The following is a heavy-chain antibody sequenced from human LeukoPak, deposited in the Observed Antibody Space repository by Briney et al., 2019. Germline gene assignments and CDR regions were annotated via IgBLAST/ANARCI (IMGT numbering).Heavy chain of an antibody. CDR2: IIPIFGTA. CDR3: ASQDYYDSSGYGY. V-gene: IGHV1-69*13. Sequence: SVKVSCKASGGTFSSYAISWVRQAPGQGLEWMGGIIPIFGTANYAQKFQGRVTITADESTSTAYMELRSLRSDDTAVYYCASQDYYDSSGYGYWGQGTLVTVSS. D-gene: IGHD3-22*01. CDR1: GGTFSSYA. J-gene: IGHJ4*02.